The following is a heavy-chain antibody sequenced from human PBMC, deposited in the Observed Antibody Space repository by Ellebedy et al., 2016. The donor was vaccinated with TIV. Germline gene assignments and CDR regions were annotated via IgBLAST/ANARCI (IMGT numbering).Heavy chain of an antibody. J-gene: IGHJ5*01. Sequence: GESLKISCAASGFTFNSYAMSWVRQAPGKGLEWVSTISNTGSRKYYADSVEGRFIISRDNSKRTLYLQMNSLRAEDTAVYYCASHIDSQWFDYWGLGTLVTVSS. CDR2: ISNTGSRK. CDR3: ASHIDSQWFDY. V-gene: IGHV3-23*01. CDR1: GFTFNSYA.